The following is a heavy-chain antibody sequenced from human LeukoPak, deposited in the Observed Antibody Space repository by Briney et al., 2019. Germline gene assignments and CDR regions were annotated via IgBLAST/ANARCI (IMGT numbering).Heavy chain of an antibody. V-gene: IGHV1-18*04. CDR2: ISAYT. Sequence: ASVTVSCKASGYTFTSYGISWVGQAPGQGLEWMGRISAYTNYEQKHQGRVTMTTDTTTSTAYMELRSLISDDTAVYYCARGGSGSRGPFDYWGQGTLVTVSS. CDR1: GYTFTSYG. CDR3: ARGGSGSRGPFDY. J-gene: IGHJ4*02. D-gene: IGHD3-10*01.